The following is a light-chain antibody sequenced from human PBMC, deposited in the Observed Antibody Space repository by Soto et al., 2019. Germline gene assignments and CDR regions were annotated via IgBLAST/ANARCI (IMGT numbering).Light chain of an antibody. J-gene: IGKJ1*01. Sequence: IVLTQSPGTLSLSPGESAALSCRASQSVTGNYLAWYRQKPGQSPRLLIDAISTRAAGIPDRIGGSGSGINFTLTSTRMELEESAVYYCQQYSNSPCTLGHGTRVEI. CDR1: QSVTGNY. CDR2: AIS. CDR3: QQYSNSPCT. V-gene: IGKV3-20*01.